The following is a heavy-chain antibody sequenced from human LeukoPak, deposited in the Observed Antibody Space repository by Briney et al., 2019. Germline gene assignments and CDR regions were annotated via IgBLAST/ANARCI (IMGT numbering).Heavy chain of an antibody. V-gene: IGHV4-34*01. J-gene: IGHJ4*02. Sequence: PSETLPLTCAVYGGSFSGYYWSWIRQPPGKGLEWIGEINHSGSTNYNPSLKSPVTISVDPSKNQFSLKLSSVTAAGTALYYCARGGWFGELLRVFYLRGQGTLGTVS. CDR3: ARGGWFGELLRVFYL. CDR1: GGSFSGYY. D-gene: IGHD3-10*01. CDR2: INHSGST.